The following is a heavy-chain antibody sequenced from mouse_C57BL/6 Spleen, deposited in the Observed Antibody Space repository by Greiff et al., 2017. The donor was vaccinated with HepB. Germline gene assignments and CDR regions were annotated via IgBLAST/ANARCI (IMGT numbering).Heavy chain of an antibody. CDR1: GFTFSSYG. V-gene: IGHV5-6*01. CDR3: ARHDGYGSYFDY. D-gene: IGHD2-3*01. CDR2: ISSGGSYT. Sequence: EVQLVESGGDLVKPGGSLKLSCAASGFTFSSYGMSWVRQTPDKRLEWVATISSGGSYTYYPDSVKGRFTISRDNAKNTLYLQMSSLKSEDTAMYYCARHDGYGSYFDYWGQGTTLTVSS. J-gene: IGHJ2*01.